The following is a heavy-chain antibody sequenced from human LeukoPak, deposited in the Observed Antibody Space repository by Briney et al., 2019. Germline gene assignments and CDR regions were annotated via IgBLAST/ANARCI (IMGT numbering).Heavy chain of an antibody. V-gene: IGHV3-73*01. J-gene: IGHJ4*02. CDR1: GFTFSGSA. CDR3: AKVRPRFGGVSGSDY. CDR2: IRSKANSYAT. D-gene: IGHD3-16*01. Sequence: GGSLKLSCAASGFTFSGSAMHWVRQASGKGLEWVGRIRSKANSYATAYAASVKGRFTISRDDSKNTAYLQMNSLKTEDTAVYYYAKVRPRFGGVSGSDYWGQGTLVTVSS.